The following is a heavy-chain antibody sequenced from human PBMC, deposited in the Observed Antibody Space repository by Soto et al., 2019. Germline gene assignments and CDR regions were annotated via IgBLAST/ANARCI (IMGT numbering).Heavy chain of an antibody. Sequence: PSETLSLTCTVSGGSISGSYWSWIRQPPGKGLEWIGNVYNSGSTKYNPSLNTRVTISVDTSQNQFSLKLRSVTAADTAVYFCARHHHSLYDAFDIWGQGTMVTVSS. CDR3: ARHHHSLYDAFDI. CDR1: GGSISGSY. D-gene: IGHD3-16*01. CDR2: VYNSGST. J-gene: IGHJ3*02. V-gene: IGHV4-59*08.